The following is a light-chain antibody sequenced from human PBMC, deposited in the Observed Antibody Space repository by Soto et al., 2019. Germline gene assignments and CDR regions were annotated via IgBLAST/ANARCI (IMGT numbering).Light chain of an antibody. Sequence: EIVMTQSPATLSVSPGERATRSCRASQSVSSNLAWYQQKPGQAPRLLIYGASTRATGIPARFSGSVSGTEVTLTISSLQSEDFAVYYCQQYNNWPPGPFGPGTKGDIK. CDR1: QSVSSN. CDR3: QQYNNWPPGP. CDR2: GAS. J-gene: IGKJ3*01. V-gene: IGKV3-15*01.